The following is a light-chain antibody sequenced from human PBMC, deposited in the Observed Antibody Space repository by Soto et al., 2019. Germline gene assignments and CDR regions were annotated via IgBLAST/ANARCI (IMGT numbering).Light chain of an antibody. Sequence: EGVLTQSPGTLSLSPGERDTLSCWASQTITSNYLAWFQHKPGQAPRLLIYGASIRAAGIPDRFSGSGSGTDFTITISRLEPEDFAVYYCQQAGSSPYPFGQGTKLENK. CDR3: QQAGSSPYP. V-gene: IGKV3-20*01. CDR1: QTITSNY. CDR2: GAS. J-gene: IGKJ2*01.